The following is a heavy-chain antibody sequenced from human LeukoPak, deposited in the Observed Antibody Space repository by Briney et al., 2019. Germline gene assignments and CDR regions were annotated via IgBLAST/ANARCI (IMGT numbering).Heavy chain of an antibody. CDR2: IYYSGST. Sequence: PSETLSLTCTVSGGSISSYYWSWIRQPPGKGLEWIGYIYYSGSTYYNPSLKSRVTISVDTSKNQFSLKLSSVTAADTAVYYCARGVVRCDAFDIWGQGTMVTVSS. D-gene: IGHD2-21*01. V-gene: IGHV4-30-4*01. J-gene: IGHJ3*02. CDR1: GGSISSYY. CDR3: ARGVVRCDAFDI.